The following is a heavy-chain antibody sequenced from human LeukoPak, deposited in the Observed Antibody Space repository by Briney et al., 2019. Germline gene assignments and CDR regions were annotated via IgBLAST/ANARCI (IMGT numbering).Heavy chain of an antibody. J-gene: IGHJ4*02. V-gene: IGHV5-51*01. Sequence: HGESLKISCKGSGYRSTSYWIGWVRQMPGKGLEWMGIIYPGDSDTRYSPSFQGQVTISADKSISTAYLQWSSLKASDTAMYYCARRIAVIAARGLNYYFDYWGQGTLVTVSS. CDR2: IYPGDSDT. D-gene: IGHD2-15*01. CDR3: ARRIAVIAARGLNYYFDY. CDR1: GYRSTSYW.